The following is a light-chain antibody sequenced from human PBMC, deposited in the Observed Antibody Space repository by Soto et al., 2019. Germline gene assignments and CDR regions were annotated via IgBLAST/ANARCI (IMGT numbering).Light chain of an antibody. CDR3: CSYAGSYPFV. CDR1: SRDVGGFNY. V-gene: IGLV2-11*01. CDR2: DVY. J-gene: IGLJ1*01. Sequence: QSALTQPRSVSGSPGQSVTISCTGTSRDVGGFNYVSWYQHHPGKAPKLIIFDVYKRPSGVPDRFSGSKSGNTASLAISGLQAEDEADYFWCSYAGSYPFVFGTGTKLTVL.